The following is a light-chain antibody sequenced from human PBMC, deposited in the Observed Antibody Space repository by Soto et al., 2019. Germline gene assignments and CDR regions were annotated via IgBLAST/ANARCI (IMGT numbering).Light chain of an antibody. CDR1: QSVSSY. V-gene: IGKV3-20*01. J-gene: IGKJ1*01. CDR2: GAS. CDR3: QQYGSSGT. Sequence: EIALTQSPATLFLTPGERATLSCRASQSVSSYLAWYQQKPGQAPRLLIYGASNRATGIPDRFSGSGSGTDFTLTISRLEPEDFAVYYCQQYGSSGTFGQGTKVDIK.